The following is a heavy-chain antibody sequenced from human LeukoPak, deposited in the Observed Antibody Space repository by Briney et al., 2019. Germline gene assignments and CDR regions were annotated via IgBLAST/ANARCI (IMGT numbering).Heavy chain of an antibody. CDR2: IYYSGNT. J-gene: IGHJ4*02. CDR1: GGSLSTYY. V-gene: IGHV4-59*12. CDR3: ARLVVRGVWYFDY. Sequence: SETLSLTCTVSGGSLSTYYWSWIRQPPGKGLEWIGYIYYSGNTNYNPSLKSRVTISVDTSKNQFSLKLSSVTAADTAVYYCARLVVRGVWYFDYWGQGTLVTVSS. D-gene: IGHD3-10*01.